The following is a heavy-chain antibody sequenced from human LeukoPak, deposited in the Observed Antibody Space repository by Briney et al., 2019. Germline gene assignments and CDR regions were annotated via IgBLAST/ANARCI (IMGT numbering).Heavy chain of an antibody. V-gene: IGHV3-43*02. CDR1: GFIFDDYA. CDR2: ISGDGGST. CDR3: AKDNGYCSGGSCYRDY. Sequence: GGSLRLSCAASGFIFDDYAMHWVRQAPGKGLEWVSLISGDGGSTYYADSVKGRFTISRDNSKNSLYLQMNSLRTEDTALYYCAKDNGYCSGGSCYRDYWGQGTLVTVSS. D-gene: IGHD2-15*01. J-gene: IGHJ4*02.